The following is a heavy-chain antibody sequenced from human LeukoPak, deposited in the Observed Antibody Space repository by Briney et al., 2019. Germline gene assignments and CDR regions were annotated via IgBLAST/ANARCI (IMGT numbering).Heavy chain of an antibody. D-gene: IGHD1/OR15-1a*01. Sequence: GGSLRLSCAASGFTFSDFAMSWVRQAPGKGLEWVSGMSASGSHTHSADFVKGRFTISRDNFKNTLYLQMNGLRVEDTAVYYCAKVRGGNNYYFDYWGQGTLVTVSS. V-gene: IGHV3-23*01. CDR2: MSASGSHT. J-gene: IGHJ4*02. CDR1: GFTFSDFA. CDR3: AKVRGGNNYYFDY.